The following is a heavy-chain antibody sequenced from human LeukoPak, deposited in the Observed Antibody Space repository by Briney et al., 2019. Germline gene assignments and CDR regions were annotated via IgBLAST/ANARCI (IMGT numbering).Heavy chain of an antibody. CDR1: GYTFTSYG. V-gene: IGHV1-18*01. J-gene: IGHJ4*02. CDR2: ISAYNGNT. CDR3: AKDLLSSGWYYFDY. Sequence: ASVKVSCKAPGYTFTSYGISWVRQAPGQGLEWMGWISAYNGNTNYAQKLQGRVTMTTDTSTSTAYMELRSLRSGDTAVYYCAKDLLSSGWYYFDYWGQGTLVTVSS. D-gene: IGHD6-19*01.